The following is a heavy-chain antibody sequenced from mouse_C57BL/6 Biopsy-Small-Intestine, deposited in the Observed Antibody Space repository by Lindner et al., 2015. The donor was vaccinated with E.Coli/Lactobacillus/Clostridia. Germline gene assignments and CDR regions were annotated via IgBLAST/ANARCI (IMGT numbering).Heavy chain of an antibody. CDR3: ARGGGNSDPQYFDL. J-gene: IGHJ1*01. V-gene: IGHV1-81*01. Sequence: SVKVSCKASGDTFTTYATSWVRQAPGQGLEWMGHIIPLFGTARYAQKFQGRLTISADKSATTIYMELRSLRSEDTAVYYCARGGGNSDPQYFDLWG. CDR2: IIPLFGTA. D-gene: IGHD2-1*01. CDR1: GDTFTTYA.